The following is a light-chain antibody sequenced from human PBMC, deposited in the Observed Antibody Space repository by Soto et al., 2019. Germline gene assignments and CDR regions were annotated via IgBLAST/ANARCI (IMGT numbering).Light chain of an antibody. CDR2: GAS. CDR3: QQYNNWPPDRT. Sequence: EIVMTQSPATLSVSPGERATLSCRASQSVGSTLAWYQQKPGQAPRLLIYGASTRATGIPARFSGSGSGTEFTLTISSLQSEDFAIYFCQQYNNWPPDRTFGQGTNVEIK. J-gene: IGKJ1*01. CDR1: QSVGST. V-gene: IGKV3-15*01.